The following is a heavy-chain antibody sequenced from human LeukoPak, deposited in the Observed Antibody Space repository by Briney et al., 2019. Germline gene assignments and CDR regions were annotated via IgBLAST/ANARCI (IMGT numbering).Heavy chain of an antibody. CDR1: GGSISSGSYY. J-gene: IGHJ6*03. Sequence: SETLSLTCTVSGGSISSGSYYWSWIRQPAGKGLEWIGRIYTSGSTNYNPSLKSRVTISVDTSKNQFSLKLSSVTAADTAVYYCARDNYYYYYMDVWGKGTTVTVSS. V-gene: IGHV4-61*02. CDR3: ARDNYYYYYMDV. CDR2: IYTSGST.